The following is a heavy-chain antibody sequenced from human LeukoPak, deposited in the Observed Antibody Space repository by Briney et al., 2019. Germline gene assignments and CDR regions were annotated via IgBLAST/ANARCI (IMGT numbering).Heavy chain of an antibody. CDR3: ARKLTGTTFFDW. CDR1: VFTFNNYD. J-gene: IGHJ4*02. D-gene: IGHD1-1*01. V-gene: IGHV3-48*03. CDR2: IHSSGANI. Sequence: GGSLRLSCAASVFTFNNYDMNWLRQAPGKGLEWVSYIHSSGANIYYADSVKGRFTISRDSAKNSVYLRMSSLRAEDTALYYCARKLTGTTFFDWWGQGTLVTVSS.